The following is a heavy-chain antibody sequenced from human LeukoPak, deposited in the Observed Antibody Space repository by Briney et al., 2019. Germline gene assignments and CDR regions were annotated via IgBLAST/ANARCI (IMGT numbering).Heavy chain of an antibody. Sequence: GGSLRLSCAASGFTFNNYGMHWVRQAPGKGLEWAAVISYDGRNIHYPDSVKGRFTISRDISTDTLWLQMDSLRTEDTAVYYCAKGPLRGTAAAIDYWGQGTLVTVSS. J-gene: IGHJ4*02. D-gene: IGHD2-2*01. CDR1: GFTFNNYG. V-gene: IGHV3-30*18. CDR2: ISYDGRNI. CDR3: AKGPLRGTAAAIDY.